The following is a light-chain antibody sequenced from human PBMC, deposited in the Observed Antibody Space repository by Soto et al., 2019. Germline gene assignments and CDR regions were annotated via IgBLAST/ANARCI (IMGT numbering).Light chain of an antibody. CDR2: DAS. J-gene: IGKJ1*01. V-gene: IGKV1-5*01. Sequence: DIPMTQSPSTLSASVGDRVTITCRASQSISSWLAWYQQKPGKAPKLLIYDASSLESGVPSRFSGSGSGTEFTLTISSLQPDEFATYYCQQYNSYSGTFGQGTKVEIK. CDR1: QSISSW. CDR3: QQYNSYSGT.